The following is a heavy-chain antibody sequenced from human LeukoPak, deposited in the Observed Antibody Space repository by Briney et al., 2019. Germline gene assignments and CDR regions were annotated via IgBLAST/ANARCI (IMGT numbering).Heavy chain of an antibody. D-gene: IGHD2-21*01. V-gene: IGHV1-69*13. CDR1: GGTFSSYA. CDR3: AREVVVIATPGGYFDY. J-gene: IGHJ4*02. CDR2: IIPIFGTA. Sequence: SVKVSCKVSGGTFSSYAISWVRQAPGQGLEWMGGIIPIFGTANYAQKFQGRVTITADESTSTAYMELSSLRSEDTAVYYCAREVVVIATPGGYFDYWGQGTLVTVSS.